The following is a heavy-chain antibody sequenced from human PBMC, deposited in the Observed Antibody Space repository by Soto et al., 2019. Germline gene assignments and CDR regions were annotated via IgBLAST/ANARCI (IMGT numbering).Heavy chain of an antibody. CDR2: IYPGDSDT. D-gene: IGHD6-19*01. V-gene: IGHV5-51*01. CDR3: ARVPDSSLGTMDV. J-gene: IGHJ6*02. Sequence: PGESLKISCQVSGYIFTNYWIGGVRQMPGKGLEWMGIIYPGDSDTRYSPSFQGQVTMSADPSTNTAYLEWSSLKAADSAMYYCARVPDSSLGTMDVWGQGTTVTVSS. CDR1: GYIFTNYW.